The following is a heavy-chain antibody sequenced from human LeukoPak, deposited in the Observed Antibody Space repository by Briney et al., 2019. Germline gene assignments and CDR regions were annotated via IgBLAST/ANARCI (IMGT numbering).Heavy chain of an antibody. V-gene: IGHV3-23*01. D-gene: IGHD2-2*01. CDR1: GFTFSSYA. J-gene: IGHJ4*02. Sequence: GGSLRLSCAGSGFTFSSYAMSWVRQAPGQGLEWVSAISDSGDYTSYADSVRGRFTISRDNSKNTLYLQMNSLRAEDTAVYYCARDCSSTSCFGDYWGQGTLVTVSS. CDR3: ARDCSSTSCFGDY. CDR2: ISDSGDYT.